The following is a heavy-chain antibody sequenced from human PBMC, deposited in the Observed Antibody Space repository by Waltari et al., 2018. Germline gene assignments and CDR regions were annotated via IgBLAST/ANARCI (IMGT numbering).Heavy chain of an antibody. Sequence: QVQLVESGGGVVQPGRSLRLSCAASGFTFSSYGMHWVRQAPGKGLEWVAVIWYDGSNKYYADSVKGRFTISRDNSKNTLYLQMNSLRAEDTAVYYCATDYYDSSGYYGGYFDYWGQGTLVTVSS. J-gene: IGHJ4*02. V-gene: IGHV3-33*01. CDR2: IWYDGSNK. D-gene: IGHD3-22*01. CDR3: ATDYYDSSGYYGGYFDY. CDR1: GFTFSSYG.